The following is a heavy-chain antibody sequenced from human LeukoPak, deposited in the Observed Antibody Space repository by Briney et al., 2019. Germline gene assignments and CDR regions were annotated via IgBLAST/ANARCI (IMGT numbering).Heavy chain of an antibody. V-gene: IGHV3-23*01. D-gene: IGHD3-22*01. CDR2: ISGSGGST. Sequence: SGGSLRLSCAASGFTFSSYAMSWVRQAPGKGLEWVSAISGSGGSTYYADSVKGRFTISRDNSKNTLYLPMNSLRAEDTAVYYCARRSGYYYDLDYWGQGTLVTVSS. CDR1: GFTFSSYA. CDR3: ARRSGYYYDLDY. J-gene: IGHJ4*02.